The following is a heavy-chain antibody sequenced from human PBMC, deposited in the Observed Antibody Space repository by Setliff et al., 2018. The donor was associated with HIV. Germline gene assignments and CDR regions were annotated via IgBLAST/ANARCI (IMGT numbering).Heavy chain of an antibody. CDR1: GGSIRSSNYY. CDR2: IYHAGNT. J-gene: IGHJ3*02. CDR3: ARGTTLNVVPDAFDI. V-gene: IGHV4-39*07. Sequence: PSETLSLTCTVSGGSIRSSNYYWGWIRQPPGKGLEWIGYIYHAGNTYYNPSLKSRVTISVDTSKNQISLRLNSLTAADTAVYYCARGTTLNVVPDAFDIWGQGTMVTVSS. D-gene: IGHD4-17*01.